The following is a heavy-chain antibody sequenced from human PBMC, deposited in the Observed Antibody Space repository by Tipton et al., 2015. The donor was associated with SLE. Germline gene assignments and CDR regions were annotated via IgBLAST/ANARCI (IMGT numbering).Heavy chain of an antibody. V-gene: IGHV3-23*01. J-gene: IGHJ3*02. Sequence: GSLRLSCAASGFTFSSYAMSWVRQAPGKGLEWVSAVSGSGGSTYYADSVKGRFTISRDNSKNTLYLQMNSLRAEDTAVYYCAKFGTIFGEVGAFDIWGQGTMVTVSS. CDR1: GFTFSSYA. CDR3: AKFGTIFGEVGAFDI. CDR2: VSGSGGST. D-gene: IGHD3-3*01.